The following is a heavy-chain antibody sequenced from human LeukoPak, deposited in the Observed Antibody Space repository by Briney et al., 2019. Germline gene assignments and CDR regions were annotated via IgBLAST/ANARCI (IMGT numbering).Heavy chain of an antibody. CDR2: ISWNSGSI. D-gene: IGHD2-2*02. J-gene: IGHJ6*02. V-gene: IGHV3-9*01. CDR3: ALVPAAIRGYYYYGMDV. Sequence: GGSLRLSCAASGFTFDDYAMHWVRQAPGKGLEWVSGISWNSGSIGYADSVKGRFTISRDNAKNSLYLQMNSLRAEDTALYYCALVPAAIRGYYYYGMDVWGQGTTATVSS. CDR1: GFTFDDYA.